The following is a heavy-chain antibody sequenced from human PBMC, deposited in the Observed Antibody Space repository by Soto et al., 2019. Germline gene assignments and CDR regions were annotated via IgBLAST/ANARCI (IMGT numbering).Heavy chain of an antibody. CDR1: ESNFINYW. CDR2: IFPRDSDT. Sequence: PGEPLKISCKGSESNFINYWIGWVRQMPGKGLEWMGIIFPRDSDTRYSPSFQGQVTISADKSISTAYLQWSSLKASDTAIYYCARIMVRGVINYSRDFYGMDVWGQGTKVTVSS. V-gene: IGHV5-51*01. CDR3: ARIMVRGVINYSRDFYGMDV. D-gene: IGHD3-10*01. J-gene: IGHJ6*02.